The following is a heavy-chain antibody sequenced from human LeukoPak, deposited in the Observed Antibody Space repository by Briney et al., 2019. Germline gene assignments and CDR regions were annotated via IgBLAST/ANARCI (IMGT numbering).Heavy chain of an antibody. J-gene: IGHJ4*02. CDR2: IYYSGST. D-gene: IGHD1-26*01. Sequence: SETLSLTCTVSGGSISSHYWSWIRQPPGKGLEWIGYIYYSGSTNYNPSLKSRVTMSVDTSKNQFSLKLSSVTAADTAVYYCARTSGSYVDYWGQGTLVTVSS. CDR3: ARTSGSYVDY. CDR1: GGSISSHY. V-gene: IGHV4-59*11.